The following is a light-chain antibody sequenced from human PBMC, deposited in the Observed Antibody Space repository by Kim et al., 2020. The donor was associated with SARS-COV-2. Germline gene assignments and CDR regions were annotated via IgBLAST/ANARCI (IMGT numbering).Light chain of an antibody. J-gene: IGLJ2*01. V-gene: IGLV3-21*04. Sequence: SSELTQPPSVSVAPGKTTGITCGGNNIGSKSVHWYQQKPGQAPVLVIYYDSDRPSGIPERFSGSNSGNTATLTISRVEAGDEADYYCQVWDSSSDHVVFGGGTQLTVL. CDR3: QVWDSSSDHVV. CDR1: NIGSKS. CDR2: YDS.